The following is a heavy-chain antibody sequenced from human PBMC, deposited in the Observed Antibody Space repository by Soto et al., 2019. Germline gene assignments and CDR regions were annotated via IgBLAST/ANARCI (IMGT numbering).Heavy chain of an antibody. CDR2: IKQDGTEK. Sequence: EVQLVESGGGLVQPGGSLRLSCAASGFTFSSYWMSWVRQAPGRGLEWMGNIKQDGTEKDYVDSVKGRFTISRDNARISVFLQMDSLRADDTAVYYCATILNRAFETWGQGTMVTVSS. CDR3: ATILNRAFET. D-gene: IGHD3-3*01. CDR1: GFTFSSYW. J-gene: IGHJ3*02. V-gene: IGHV3-7*01.